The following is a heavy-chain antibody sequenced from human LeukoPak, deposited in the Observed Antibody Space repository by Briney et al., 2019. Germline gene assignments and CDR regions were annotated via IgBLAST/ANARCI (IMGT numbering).Heavy chain of an antibody. CDR3: ARAYSGSYDYFDY. V-gene: IGHV3-30-3*01. CDR2: ISYEGSNN. CDR1: GFSLSSYA. Sequence: HPGRSLRLSCAPSGFSLSSYAMHWVRQAPGKGLEWVAVISYEGSNNYYADSVKGRFTISTDNSKNTLYLQMNSLRAEDTAVYYCARAYSGSYDYFDYWGQGTLVTVSS. J-gene: IGHJ4*02. D-gene: IGHD1-26*01.